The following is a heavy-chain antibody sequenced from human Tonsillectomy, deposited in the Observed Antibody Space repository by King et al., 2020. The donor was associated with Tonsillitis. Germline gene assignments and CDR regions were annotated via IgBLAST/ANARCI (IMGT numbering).Heavy chain of an antibody. J-gene: IGHJ4*02. CDR1: GLPFSEAW. Sequence: VQMVESGGGLVKPGGSLRLSCADSGLPFSEAWMTWVRQAAGTGLEWVGRIKSKPIGGTADYAAYVKGRFSISRNDSKSTIYLQMNGLKTEDTGVYYCAKDVPYTGGALEHWGQGTLVTVSS. D-gene: IGHD2-8*02. CDR2: IKSKPIGGTA. V-gene: IGHV3-15*01. CDR3: AKDVPYTGGALEH.